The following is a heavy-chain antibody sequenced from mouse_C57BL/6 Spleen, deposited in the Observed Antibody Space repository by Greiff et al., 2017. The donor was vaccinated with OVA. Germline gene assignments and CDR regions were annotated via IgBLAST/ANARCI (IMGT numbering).Heavy chain of an antibody. Sequence: EVMLVESGAELVKPGASVKLSCTASGFNIKDYYMHWVKQRTEQGLEWIGRIVPEDGETKYAPKFQGTTTITTDTSSNTAYLQLSSLTSEDTAVSYCAQTARATYAMDYWGQGTSVTVSS. J-gene: IGHJ4*01. V-gene: IGHV14-2*01. CDR2: IVPEDGET. CDR1: GFNIKDYY. CDR3: AQTARATYAMDY. D-gene: IGHD3-2*01.